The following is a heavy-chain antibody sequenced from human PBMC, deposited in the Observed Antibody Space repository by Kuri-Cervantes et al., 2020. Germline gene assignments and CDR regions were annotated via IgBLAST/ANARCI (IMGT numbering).Heavy chain of an antibody. CDR3: ARESGGYSYGPYFDY. CDR2: ISSSGSTI. V-gene: IGHV3-11*01. D-gene: IGHD5-18*01. CDR1: GFTFDDYT. J-gene: IGHJ4*02. Sequence: GESLKISCAASGFTFDDYTMHWIRQAPGKGLEWVSYISSSGSTIYYADSVKGRFTISRDNAKNSLYLQMNSLRAEDTAVYYCARESGGYSYGPYFDYWGQGTLVTVSS.